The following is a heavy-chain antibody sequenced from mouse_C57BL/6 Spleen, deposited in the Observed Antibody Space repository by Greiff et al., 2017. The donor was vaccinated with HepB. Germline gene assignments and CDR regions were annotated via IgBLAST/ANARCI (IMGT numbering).Heavy chain of an antibody. D-gene: IGHD1-1*01. CDR3: ARERTVVAPLLDY. V-gene: IGHV14-3*01. J-gene: IGHJ2*01. Sequence: EVKLQESVAELVRPGASVKLSCTASGFNIKNTYMHWVKQRPEQGLEWIGRIDPANGNTKYAPKFQGKATITADTSSNTAYLQLSSLTSEDTAIYYCARERTVVAPLLDYWGQGTTLTVSS. CDR2: IDPANGNT. CDR1: GFNIKNTY.